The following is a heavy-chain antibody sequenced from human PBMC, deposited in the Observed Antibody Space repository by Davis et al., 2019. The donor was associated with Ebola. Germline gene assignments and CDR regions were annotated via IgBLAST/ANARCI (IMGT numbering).Heavy chain of an antibody. CDR1: GGSFSDYY. V-gene: IGHV4-34*01. Sequence: PSETLSLTCAVYGGSFSDYYWSWIRQPPGKGLEWIGEINHSGSTNYNPSLKSRVTISVDTSKNQFSLKLSSVTAADTAVYYCANYGGNSTGQFDYWGQGTLVTVSS. D-gene: IGHD4-23*01. J-gene: IGHJ4*02. CDR3: ANYGGNSTGQFDY. CDR2: INHSGST.